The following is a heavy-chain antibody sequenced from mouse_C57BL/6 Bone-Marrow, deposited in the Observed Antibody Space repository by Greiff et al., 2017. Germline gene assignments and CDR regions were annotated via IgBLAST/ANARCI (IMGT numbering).Heavy chain of an antibody. D-gene: IGHD1-1*01. CDR3: ARSGVTTVAWFDY. J-gene: IGHJ2*01. CDR2: IYPGDGDT. CDR1: GYAFSSSW. Sequence: VKLMESGPELVKPGASVKISCKASGYAFSSSWMNWVKQRPGKGLEWIGRIYPGDGDTNYNGKFKGKATLTAAKSSSTAYMQLSSLTSEDSAVYFCARSGVTTVAWFDYWGQGTTLTVSS. V-gene: IGHV1-82*01.